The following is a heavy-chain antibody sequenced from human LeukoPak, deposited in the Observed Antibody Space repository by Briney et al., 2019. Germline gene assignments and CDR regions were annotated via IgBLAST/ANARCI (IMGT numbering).Heavy chain of an antibody. V-gene: IGHV4-61*02. CDR3: AREVEHDFWSGYLNYYYGMDV. Sequence: SQTLALTCTVSAGSISSGSYYWSRIRQPAGKGLEWIGRIYTSGSTNYNPSLKSRVTISVDTSKNQFSLKLSSVTAADTAVYYCAREVEHDFWSGYLNYYYGMDVWGQGTTVTVSS. CDR2: IYTSGST. J-gene: IGHJ6*02. CDR1: AGSISSGSYY. D-gene: IGHD3-3*01.